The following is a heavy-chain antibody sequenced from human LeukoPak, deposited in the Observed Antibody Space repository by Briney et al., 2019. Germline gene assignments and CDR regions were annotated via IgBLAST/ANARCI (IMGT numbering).Heavy chain of an antibody. CDR2: VKGKTDSGTT. J-gene: IGHJ4*02. CDR3: RPGYGGTGFDY. V-gene: IGHV3-15*01. CDR1: GFTFSSYA. Sequence: GGSLRLSCAASGFTFSSYAMSWVRQAPGKGLEWVGRVKGKTDSGTTDYAAPVQGRFTISRDDSKNTLYLQMNSLKTEDTAVYYCRPGYGGTGFDYWGQGTLVTVSS. D-gene: IGHD3-10*01.